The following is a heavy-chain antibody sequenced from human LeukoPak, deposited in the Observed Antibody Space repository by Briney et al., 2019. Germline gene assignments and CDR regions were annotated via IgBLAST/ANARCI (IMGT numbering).Heavy chain of an antibody. V-gene: IGHV3-7*01. CDR1: GFSFTTYW. J-gene: IGHJ5*02. Sequence: GESLRLSCAASGFSFTTYWMGWVRQAPGKGLEWVANIKQDGTEKYYVDSVMGRFTISRDNAKNSLFLQMNSLRVEDTAVYYCARDRSGDDDFWSGYYTNYFDPWGQGSLVTVSS. D-gene: IGHD3-3*01. CDR2: IKQDGTEK. CDR3: ARDRSGDDDFWSGYYTNYFDP.